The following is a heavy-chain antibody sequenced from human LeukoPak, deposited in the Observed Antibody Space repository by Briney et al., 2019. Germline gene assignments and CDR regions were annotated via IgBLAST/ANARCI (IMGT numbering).Heavy chain of an antibody. CDR3: ARIAVAGIIEDY. Sequence: SETLSLTCTVSGGSISSSNYYWGWIRQPPGKGLEWIGSFYYSGNTYYNPSLRRRVTISVDTSKNQLSLKLTSVTAADTAVYYCARIAVAGIIEDYWGQGTLVAVSS. V-gene: IGHV4-39*07. CDR1: GGSISSSNYY. D-gene: IGHD6-19*01. J-gene: IGHJ4*02. CDR2: FYYSGNT.